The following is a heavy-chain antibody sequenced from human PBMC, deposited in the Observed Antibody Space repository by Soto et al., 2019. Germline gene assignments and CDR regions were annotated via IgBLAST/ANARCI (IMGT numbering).Heavy chain of an antibody. J-gene: IGHJ3*01. CDR3: ARDQTGSPNFDRAFDV. V-gene: IGHV4-59*01. CDR1: GGSISSYY. Sequence: SETLSLTCTVSGGSISSYYWSWIRQPPGKGLEWIGYISYGGSTDYNPSLKSRVTMSVDTSNNQFSLKLSSVTAADTAVYYCARDQTGSPNFDRAFDVWGQGTTVTVSS. CDR2: ISYGGST. D-gene: IGHD3-9*01.